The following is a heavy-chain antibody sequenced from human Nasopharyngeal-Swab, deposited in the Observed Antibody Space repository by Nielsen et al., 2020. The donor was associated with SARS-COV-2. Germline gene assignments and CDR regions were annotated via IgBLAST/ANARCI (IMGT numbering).Heavy chain of an antibody. V-gene: IGHV3-53*04. CDR3: ATYPRHDAFDI. CDR1: GFTVSSNY. CDR2: IYSGGST. Sequence: GGSLRLSCAASGFTVSSNYMSWVRQAPGKGLEWVSVIYSGGSTYYADSVKGRFTISRHNSKNTLYLQMYSLRAEDTAVYYCATYPRHDAFDIWGQGTMVTVSS. D-gene: IGHD6-25*01. J-gene: IGHJ3*02.